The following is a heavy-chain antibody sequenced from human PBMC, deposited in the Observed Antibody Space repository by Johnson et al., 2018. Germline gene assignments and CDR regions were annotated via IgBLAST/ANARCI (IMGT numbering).Heavy chain of an antibody. CDR3: ARVRVGATTGQDCQH. CDR1: GYTFTIYD. CDR2: MNPNSGNT. Sequence: QVQLQESGAEVKKPGASVKVSCKASGYTFTIYDINWVRQATGQGLEWMGWMNPNSGNTGYAQKFHGRVTMTRNPTQSTAYMELSRLRSEHTAVYYCARVRVGATTGQDCQHWGQGTLVTVSS. V-gene: IGHV1-8*01. J-gene: IGHJ1*01. D-gene: IGHD1-26*01.